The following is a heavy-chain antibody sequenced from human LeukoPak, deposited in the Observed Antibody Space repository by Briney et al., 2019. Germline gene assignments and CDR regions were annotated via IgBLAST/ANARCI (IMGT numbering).Heavy chain of an antibody. CDR2: ISGSGGST. Sequence: GGSLTLSCAASGFTFSSYAMSWVRQAPGKGLEWVSAISGSGGSTYYADSVKGRFTISRDNSKNTLYLQMNSLRAVDTAVYYCAKADLRLLLTFPRFDYWGQGTLVTVSS. J-gene: IGHJ4*02. CDR3: AKADLRLLLTFPRFDY. V-gene: IGHV3-23*01. CDR1: GFTFSSYA. D-gene: IGHD3-22*01.